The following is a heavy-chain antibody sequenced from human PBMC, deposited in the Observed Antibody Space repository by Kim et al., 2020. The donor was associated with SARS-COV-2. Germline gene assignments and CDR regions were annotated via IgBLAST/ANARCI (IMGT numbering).Heavy chain of an antibody. V-gene: IGHV4-39*01. CDR1: GGSLSSSSYY. D-gene: IGHD6-19*01. CDR2: AYYIGNT. J-gene: IGHJ2*01. CDR3: ARPQRYSSGWYV. Sequence: SETLSLTCTVSGGSLSSSSYYWGWIRQPPGKGLEWLVTAYYIGNTYYNPSLKSRVTISVDTSKNQFSLKLGSVTAADTAVYYCARPQRYSSGWYV.